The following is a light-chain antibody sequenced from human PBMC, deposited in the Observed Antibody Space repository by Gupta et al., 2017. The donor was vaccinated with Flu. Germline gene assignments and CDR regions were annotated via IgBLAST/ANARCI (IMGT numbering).Light chain of an antibody. CDR2: ADS. CDR3: QVWDSSSDLVV. Sequence: SYVLTQPPSVSVAPGQTARITCGGHNIGGKSVHWYQQKPGQAPVLVVQADSDRPSGIPERFSGSNSGNTATLTISRVEAGDEADYYCQVWDSSSDLVVLGGGTKLTVL. J-gene: IGLJ2*01. V-gene: IGLV3-21*02. CDR1: NIGGKS.